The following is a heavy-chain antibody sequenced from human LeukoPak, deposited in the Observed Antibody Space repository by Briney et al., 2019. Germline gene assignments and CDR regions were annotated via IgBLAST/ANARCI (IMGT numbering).Heavy chain of an antibody. J-gene: IGHJ3*01. Sequence: GESLKISCMGSGYSFTNYWIGWVRQMPGKGLEWMGIIYPGDSDTRYSPSFQGQVTISADKSISTAYLQWSSLKASDTAMYFCARARVLIDFGGVADAYDVWGQGTLVTVSS. D-gene: IGHD3-16*01. V-gene: IGHV5-51*01. CDR3: ARARVLIDFGGVADAYDV. CDR2: IYPGDSDT. CDR1: GYSFTNYW.